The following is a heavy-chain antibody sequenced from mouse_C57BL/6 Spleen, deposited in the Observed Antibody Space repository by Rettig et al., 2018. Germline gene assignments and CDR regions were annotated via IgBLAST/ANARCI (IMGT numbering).Heavy chain of an antibody. CDR3: AREELPHYFDY. J-gene: IGHJ2*01. CDR2: IYPRSGNT. CDR1: FTSYG. Sequence: FTSYGISWVKQRTGQGLEWIGEIYPRSGNTYCNEKFKGKATLTADKSSSTAYMELRSLTSEDSAVYFCAREELPHYFDYWGQGTTLTVSS. V-gene: IGHV1-81*01.